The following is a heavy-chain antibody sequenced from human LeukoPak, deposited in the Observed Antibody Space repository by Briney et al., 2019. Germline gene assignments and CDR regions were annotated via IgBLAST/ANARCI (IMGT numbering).Heavy chain of an antibody. J-gene: IGHJ4*02. V-gene: IGHV4-59*01. CDR2: IYYSGST. Sequence: LRLSCTASGFNFGDYALSWIRQPPGKGLEWIGYIYYSGSTNYNPSLKSRVTISVDTSKNQFSLNLSSVTAADTAVYYCARDRRCSGGSCFDYWGQGTLVTVSS. D-gene: IGHD2-15*01. CDR1: GFNFGDYA. CDR3: ARDRRCSGGSCFDY.